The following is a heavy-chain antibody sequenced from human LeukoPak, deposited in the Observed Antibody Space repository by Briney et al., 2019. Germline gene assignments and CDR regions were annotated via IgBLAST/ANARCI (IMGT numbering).Heavy chain of an antibody. Sequence: SETLSLTCTVSGGSISSYYWSWIRQSPGKGLEWIGYIYYSGSTNYNPSLKSRVTISGDTSKNQFSLKLRSVTTADTAVYYCAKDPNVWSPYYFDYWGQGTLVTVSS. CDR2: IYYSGST. V-gene: IGHV4-59*01. CDR3: AKDPNVWSPYYFDY. D-gene: IGHD3-16*01. CDR1: GGSISSYY. J-gene: IGHJ4*02.